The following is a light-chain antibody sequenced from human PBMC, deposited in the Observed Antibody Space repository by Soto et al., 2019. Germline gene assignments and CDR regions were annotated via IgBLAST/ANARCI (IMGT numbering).Light chain of an antibody. V-gene: IGKV1-9*01. CDR1: QGIGNF. CDR2: AAS. CDR3: NHLDIHRLT. J-gene: IGKJ4*01. Sequence: DIQLTQSPSFLSASVGDRVTITCRASQGIGNFLAGYQQKPGKAPNLLIYAASTLQSGVPSRFSGSGSGKEFTLTISSLQREDLATYYCNHLDIHRLTFGGGTKVEIK.